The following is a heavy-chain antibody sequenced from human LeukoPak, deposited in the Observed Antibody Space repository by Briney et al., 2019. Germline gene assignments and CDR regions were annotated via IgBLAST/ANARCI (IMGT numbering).Heavy chain of an antibody. CDR1: GGSIRSYY. CDR2: ISYSGTT. V-gene: IGHV4-59*08. Sequence: PSETLSLTCTVFGGSIRSYYWSWIRPPPGKGLEWIGHISYSGTTNYNPSLNSRVAISIDTSRNQFSLNLNSVTASDTAVYYCARGYRPPSSGFDYWGQGTPVTVSS. CDR3: ARGYRPPSSGFDY. D-gene: IGHD6-19*01. J-gene: IGHJ4*02.